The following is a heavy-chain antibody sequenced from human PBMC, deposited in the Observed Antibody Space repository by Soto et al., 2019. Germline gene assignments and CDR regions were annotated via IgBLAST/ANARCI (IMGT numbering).Heavy chain of an antibody. CDR2: ISGDGRRT. J-gene: IGHJ4*02. Sequence: EVQLLESGGGLVQPGGSLSLSCAASGFMFKNYAMSWVRHIPGKGLEWVSSISGDGRRTYYADSVKGRFTISRDNSKNTLYLHVNTLRAEDTAVFYCARFASCDGDCEYDFWGQGTLVTVSS. D-gene: IGHD2-21*01. CDR3: ARFASCDGDCEYDF. V-gene: IGHV3-23*01. CDR1: GFMFKNYA.